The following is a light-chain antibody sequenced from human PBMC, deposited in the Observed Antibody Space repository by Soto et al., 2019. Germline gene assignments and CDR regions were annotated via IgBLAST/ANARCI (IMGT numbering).Light chain of an antibody. J-gene: IGKJ1*01. CDR3: QQYYISWS. CDR2: DVS. V-gene: IGKV1-5*01. CDR1: QFVSSF. Sequence: DIQMTQSPSTLFASVFDRVTITFRASQFVSSFLGWYQQQPGKAPKLLIFDVSILASGVPSRFSGSGSGTEFPLTISSLPPEDFATYSCQQYYISWSFCQGTKVDI.